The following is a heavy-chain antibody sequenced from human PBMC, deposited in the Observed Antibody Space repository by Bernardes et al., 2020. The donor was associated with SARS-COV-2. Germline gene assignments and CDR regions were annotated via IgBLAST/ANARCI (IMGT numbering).Heavy chain of an antibody. V-gene: IGHV1-18*01. J-gene: IGHJ5*02. Sequence: ASVKVSCKASGYTFTSYGISWVRQAPGQGLEWMGWISAYNGNTNYAQKLQGRVTMTTDTSTSTAYMELRSLRSDDTAVYYCARDAMVRGVIWFDPWGQGTLVTVSS. CDR1: GYTFTSYG. D-gene: IGHD3-10*01. CDR3: ARDAMVRGVIWFDP. CDR2: ISAYNGNT.